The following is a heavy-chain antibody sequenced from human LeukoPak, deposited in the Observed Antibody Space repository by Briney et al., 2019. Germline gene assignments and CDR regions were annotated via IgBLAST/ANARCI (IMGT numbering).Heavy chain of an antibody. CDR3: ANAVDVVVPAATHFDY. Sequence: GGSLRLSCAASGFTFSSYGMHWVRQAPGKGLEWVAYIRYDGSNKYYADSVKGRFTISRDNSKNTLYLQMNSLRAEDTAVYYCANAVDVVVPAATHFDYWAQGTLVTVFS. CDR2: IRYDGSNK. J-gene: IGHJ4*02. CDR1: GFTFSSYG. V-gene: IGHV3-30*02. D-gene: IGHD2-2*01.